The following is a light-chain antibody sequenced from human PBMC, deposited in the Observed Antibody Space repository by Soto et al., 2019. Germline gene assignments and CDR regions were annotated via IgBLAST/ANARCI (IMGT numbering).Light chain of an antibody. Sequence: QSVLTQPPSVSGAPGQRVTISCTGSSSNIGAGYDVHWYQQLPGTAPKLLIYGNSNRPSGVPDRFSGSKSGTSASLATTGLQSEDEADYYCAAWDDGLNGWVFGGGTQLTVL. V-gene: IGLV1-40*01. CDR1: SSNIGAGYD. CDR2: GNS. CDR3: AAWDDGLNGWV. J-gene: IGLJ7*01.